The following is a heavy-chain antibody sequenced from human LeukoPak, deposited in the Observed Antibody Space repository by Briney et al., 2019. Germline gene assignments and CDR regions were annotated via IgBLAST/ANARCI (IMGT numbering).Heavy chain of an antibody. CDR1: GYTLTELS. D-gene: IGHD3-22*01. CDR3: ATVGRNYYESSGYYSRKNYNWFDP. CDR2: FDSEDGET. J-gene: IGHJ5*02. V-gene: IGHV1-24*01. Sequence: ASVKVSCKVSGYTLTELSMHWVRQAPGKGLEWMGGFDSEDGETIYAQKFQGRVTMTEDTSTDTAYLELSSLRSEDTAVYYCATVGRNYYESSGYYSRKNYNWFDPWGQGTLVTVSS.